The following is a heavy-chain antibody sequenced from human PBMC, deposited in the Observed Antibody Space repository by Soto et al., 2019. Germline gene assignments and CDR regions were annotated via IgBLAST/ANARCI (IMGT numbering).Heavy chain of an antibody. CDR2: ITWNSGKT. CDR3: AKSREFIYYYGMDV. V-gene: IGHV3-9*01. Sequence: GGSLRLSCAASGFTFQDYAMHWVRQAPGKGLEWVAGITWNSGKTGYADSVKGRFTISRDNGKTSLYLQMNSLRVEDTALYYCAKSREFIYYYGMDVWGPGTTVTVSS. CDR1: GFTFQDYA. D-gene: IGHD3-10*01. J-gene: IGHJ6*02.